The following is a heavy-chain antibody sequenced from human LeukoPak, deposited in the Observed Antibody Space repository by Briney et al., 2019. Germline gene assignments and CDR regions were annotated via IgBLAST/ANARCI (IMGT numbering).Heavy chain of an antibody. D-gene: IGHD3-9*01. Sequence: SVKVSCKASGGTFSSYAISWVRQAPGQGLEWMGGIIPIFGSANYAQKFQGRVTITADKSTSTAYMELSSLRSEDTAVYYCARGPLSPGRYFDWLSRYYYYGMDVWGKGTTVTVSS. CDR2: IIPIFGSA. CDR1: GGTFSSYA. CDR3: ARGPLSPGRYFDWLSRYYYYGMDV. V-gene: IGHV1-69*06. J-gene: IGHJ6*04.